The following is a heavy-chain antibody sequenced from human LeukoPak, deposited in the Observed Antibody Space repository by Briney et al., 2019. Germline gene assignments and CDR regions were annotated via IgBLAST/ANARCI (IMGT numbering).Heavy chain of an antibody. CDR3: ARVLKPGYCSSTSCRNPRFDY. CDR1: GGSFSGYY. D-gene: IGHD2-2*01. Sequence: SETLSLTCAVYGGSFSGYYWSWIRQPPGKGREWIGEINHSGSTNYNPYLKRRVTISVDTSKNQFSLKLSSVTAADTAVYYCARVLKPGYCSSTSCRNPRFDYWGQGTLVTVSS. J-gene: IGHJ4*02. CDR2: INHSGST. V-gene: IGHV4-34*01.